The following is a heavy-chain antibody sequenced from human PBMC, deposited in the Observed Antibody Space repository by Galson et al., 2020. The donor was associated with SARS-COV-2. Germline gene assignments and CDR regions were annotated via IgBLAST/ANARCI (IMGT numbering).Heavy chain of an antibody. CDR1: AFTFSSYA. CDR2: ISYDGSNK. J-gene: IGHJ4*02. D-gene: IGHD1-26*01. V-gene: IGHV3-30-3*01. Sequence: GGSLRLSCAASAFTFSSYAMHWVRQAPGKGLEWVAVISYDGSNKYYADSVKGRFTISRDNSKNTLYRQMNSLRAEDTAVYYCARDLSGSHYGYCDYWGQGTLVTVSS. CDR3: ARDLSGSHYGYCDY.